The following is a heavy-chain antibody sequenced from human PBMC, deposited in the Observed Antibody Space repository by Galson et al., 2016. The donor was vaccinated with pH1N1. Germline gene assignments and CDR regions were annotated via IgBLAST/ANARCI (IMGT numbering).Heavy chain of an antibody. CDR2: IYPSDSDT. D-gene: IGHD3-10*01. J-gene: IGHJ6*02. CDR1: GYGFTHYW. V-gene: IGHV5-51*01. Sequence: QSGAEVTKPGKSLKISCKGSGYGFTHYWIGWVRQMPGKGLEWMGIIYPSDSDTRYSPSFQGQVTISADKSISTAYLQWSSLKASDTAIYYCAGGSGSPDSYYYDGMDVWGQGTTVTVSS. CDR3: AGGSGSPDSYYYDGMDV.